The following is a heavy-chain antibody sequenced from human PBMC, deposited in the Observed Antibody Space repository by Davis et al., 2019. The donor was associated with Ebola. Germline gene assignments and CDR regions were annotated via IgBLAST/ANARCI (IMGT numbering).Heavy chain of an antibody. D-gene: IGHD5-12*01. CDR3: ARSRGYSGYALDY. J-gene: IGHJ4*02. V-gene: IGHV4-34*01. Sequence: SETLSLTCAVYGGSFSGYYWSWIRQPPGKGLEWIGEINHSGSTNYNPSLKSRVTISVDTSKNQFSLKLGSVTAADTAVYYCARSRGYSGYALDYWGQGTLVTVSS. CDR1: GGSFSGYY. CDR2: INHSGST.